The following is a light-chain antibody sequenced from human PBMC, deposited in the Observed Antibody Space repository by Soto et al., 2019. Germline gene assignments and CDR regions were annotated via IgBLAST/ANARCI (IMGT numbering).Light chain of an antibody. CDR2: DAS. Sequence: EILFTQSPGTLSLSPGERVTLPCRASQSVSNTYLAWYQQKTGQAPRILIYDASSRDTGIPARFSGSGSGTDFTLTISRLEPDDFSVYYCQQRADWPITFGQGTRLEI. CDR1: QSVSNTY. V-gene: IGKV3D-20*02. J-gene: IGKJ5*01. CDR3: QQRADWPIT.